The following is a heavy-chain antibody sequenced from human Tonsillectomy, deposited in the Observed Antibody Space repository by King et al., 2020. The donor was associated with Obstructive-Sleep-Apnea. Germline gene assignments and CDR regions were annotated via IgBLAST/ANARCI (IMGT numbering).Heavy chain of an antibody. J-gene: IGHJ4*02. CDR3: ARDGPGSSWAIDF. CDR2: ISSDGRDT. V-gene: IGHV3-64*07. D-gene: IGHD6-13*01. Sequence: VQLVESGGGLVQPGGSLRLSCATSGFIFSTYAMAWVRQPPGKGLEFVSAISSDGRDTYYAGSVKGRFTISRDDSKNTLHLQMGSLRTEDMAVYYCARDGPGSSWAIDFWGQGTLVTVSS. CDR1: GFIFSTYA.